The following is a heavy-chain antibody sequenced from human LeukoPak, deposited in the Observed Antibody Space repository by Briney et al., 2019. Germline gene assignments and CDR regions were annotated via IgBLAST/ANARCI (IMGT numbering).Heavy chain of an antibody. Sequence: GGSLRLSCAASGLSFSNCWMSWVRQSPGKGLEWVANINQDGSDKYYMDSVKGRFTISRDNAKNTLYLQMNSLRAEDTAVYYCAKYLSGSFDYWGQGTLVTVSS. CDR2: INQDGSDK. V-gene: IGHV3-7*01. CDR3: AKYLSGSFDY. CDR1: GLSFSNCW. J-gene: IGHJ4*02. D-gene: IGHD3-22*01.